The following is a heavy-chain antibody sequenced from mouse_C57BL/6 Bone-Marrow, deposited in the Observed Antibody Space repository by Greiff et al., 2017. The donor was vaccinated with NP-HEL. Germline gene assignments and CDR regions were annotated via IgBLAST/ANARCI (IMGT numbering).Heavy chain of an antibody. D-gene: IGHD2-1*01. CDR3: ARPLLWSLYWYFDV. CDR2: INPDSSTI. J-gene: IGHJ1*03. Sequence: AASGIDFSRYWMSWVRRAPGKGLEWIGEINPDSSTINYAPSLKDKFIISRDNAKNTLYLQMSKVRSEDTALYYCARPLLWSLYWYFDVWGTGTTVTVSS. CDR1: GIDFSRYW. V-gene: IGHV4-1*01.